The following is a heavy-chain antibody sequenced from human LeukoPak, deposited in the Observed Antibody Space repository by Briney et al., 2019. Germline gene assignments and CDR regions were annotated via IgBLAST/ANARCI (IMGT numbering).Heavy chain of an antibody. Sequence: APVKVSCKASGYTFTGYYMHWVRQAPGQGLEWMGWINPNSGGTNYAQKFQGRVTMTRDTSISTAYMELSRLRSDDTAVYYCARGTSRDYYDSSGHIDYWGQGTLVTVSS. CDR3: ARGTSRDYYDSSGHIDY. D-gene: IGHD3-22*01. CDR2: INPNSGGT. CDR1: GYTFTGYY. J-gene: IGHJ4*02. V-gene: IGHV1-2*02.